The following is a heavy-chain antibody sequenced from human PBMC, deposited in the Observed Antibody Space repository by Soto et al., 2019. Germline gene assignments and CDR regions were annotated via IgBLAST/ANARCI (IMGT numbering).Heavy chain of an antibody. Sequence: QVQLVQSGAEVKKPGSSVKVSCKASGGTFSSYAVSWVRQAPGQGLAWVGEIIPMYGMPNLAHRFQGRVTVTEDASTSTVYMEVSSLRSEDTAIYYCARVKESCSSTSCYKFFDFWGQGSLVTVSS. CDR3: ARVKESCSSTSCYKFFDF. D-gene: IGHD2-2*02. J-gene: IGHJ4*02. CDR1: GGTFSSYA. CDR2: IIPMYGMP. V-gene: IGHV1-69*01.